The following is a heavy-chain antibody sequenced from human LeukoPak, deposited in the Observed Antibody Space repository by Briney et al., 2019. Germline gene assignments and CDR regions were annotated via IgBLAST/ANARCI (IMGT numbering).Heavy chain of an antibody. CDR1: GFTFSSYG. CDR3: ASNNAFDI. Sequence: GGSLRLSCAASGFTFSSYGMHWVRQAPGKGLEWVAVISYDGSNKYYADSVKGRFTISRDNSKNTLYLQMNSLRAEDTAVYYCASNNAFDIWGQGTMVTLSS. CDR2: ISYDGSNK. J-gene: IGHJ3*02. V-gene: IGHV3-30*03.